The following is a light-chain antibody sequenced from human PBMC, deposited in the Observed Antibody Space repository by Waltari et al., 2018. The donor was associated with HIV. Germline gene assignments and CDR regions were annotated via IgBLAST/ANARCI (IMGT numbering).Light chain of an antibody. CDR3: QQRSSWTLIT. CDR2: DAS. J-gene: IGKJ5*01. V-gene: IGKV3-11*01. Sequence: EIVLTQSPATLSLSPGERATLSCRASQSLSAFLAWYQQKPGQAPRLLIYDASNRATGIPARFSGRGSGTDFTLTISSLEPEDFGVYYFQQRSSWTLITFGQGTRLEIK. CDR1: QSLSAF.